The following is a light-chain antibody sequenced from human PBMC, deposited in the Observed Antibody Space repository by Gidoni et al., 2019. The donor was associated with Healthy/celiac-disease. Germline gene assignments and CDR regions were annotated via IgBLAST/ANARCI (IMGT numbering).Light chain of an antibody. Sequence: ASQLTQSPSSLSASVGDRVTITCRASQGISSALAWYQQKPGKAPQLLIYDASSLESGVPSRFSGSGSGTDFTLTISSLQPEDFAAYYCQQFNTYPRLTFGGXTKVEIK. V-gene: IGKV1-13*02. CDR3: QQFNTYPRLT. J-gene: IGKJ4*01. CDR2: DAS. CDR1: QGISSA.